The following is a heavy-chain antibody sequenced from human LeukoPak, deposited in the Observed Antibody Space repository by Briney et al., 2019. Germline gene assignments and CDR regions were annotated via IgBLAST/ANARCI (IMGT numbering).Heavy chain of an antibody. Sequence: KPSETLSLTCAVYGGSFSDYSWSWIRQPPGKGLEWIGEINHSGSTNYNPSLKSRVTISVDTSKHQFSLRLSSVTAADTAVYFCVRDRELTYWGQGILVTVSS. CDR2: INHSGST. D-gene: IGHD3-10*01. J-gene: IGHJ4*02. V-gene: IGHV4-34*01. CDR3: VRDRELTY. CDR1: GGSFSDYS.